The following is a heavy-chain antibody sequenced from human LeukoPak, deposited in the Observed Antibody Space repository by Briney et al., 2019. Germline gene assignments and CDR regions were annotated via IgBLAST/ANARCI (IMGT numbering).Heavy chain of an antibody. CDR2: IYPGDSDT. CDR1: GYSFTTYW. J-gene: IGHJ3*02. CDR3: ARALRGLLNAFDI. Sequence: GESLKISCKGSGYSFTTYWIAWVRQMPGKGLEWMGIIYPGDSDTRYSPSFQGQVTMSADKSISTAYLQWSSLKASDTAMYYCARALRGLLNAFDIWGQGTMVTVSS. V-gene: IGHV5-51*01.